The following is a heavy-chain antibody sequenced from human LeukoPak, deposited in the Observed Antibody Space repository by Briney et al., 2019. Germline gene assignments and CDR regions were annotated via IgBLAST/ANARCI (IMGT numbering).Heavy chain of an antibody. CDR1: GYSISSGYY. D-gene: IGHD5-24*01. J-gene: IGHJ4*02. CDR3: ATRATPFDY. Sequence: PSETLSLTCTVSGYSISSGYYWGWIRQPPGKGLEWIGSIYHSGSTYYNPSLKSRVTISVDTSKNQFSLKLSSVTAADTAVYYCATRATPFDYWGQGTLVTVSS. V-gene: IGHV4-38-2*02. CDR2: IYHSGST.